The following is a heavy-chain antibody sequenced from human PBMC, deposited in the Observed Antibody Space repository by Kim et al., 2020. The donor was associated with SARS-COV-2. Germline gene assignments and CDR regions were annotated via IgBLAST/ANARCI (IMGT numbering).Heavy chain of an antibody. CDR1: RFTSDISW. CDR3: VADELEGD. V-gene: IGHV3-7*03. D-gene: IGHD3-3*01. J-gene: IGHJ4*02. Sequence: GGSLRLSCAASRFTSDISWMSWVRQAPGKGPEWVANINEDGYEKNYVDSVKGRFTISRDNAKNSFFLQMNSLRVYDTAVYYCVADELEGDWGQGTLVTVSS. CDR2: INEDGYEK.